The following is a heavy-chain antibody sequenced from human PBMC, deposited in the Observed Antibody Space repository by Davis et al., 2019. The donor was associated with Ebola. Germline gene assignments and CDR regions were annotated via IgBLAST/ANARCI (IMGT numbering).Heavy chain of an antibody. V-gene: IGHV1-2*04. J-gene: IGHJ4*02. CDR3: ARRPNYDFWSGFFDY. CDR1: GYTFTSYY. Sequence: GGSLRLSCAASGYTFTSYYMHWVRQAPGQGLEWMGWINPNSGGTNYAQKFQGWVTMTRDTSISTAYMELSRLRSDDTAVYYCARRPNYDFWSGFFDYWGQGTLVTVSS. CDR2: INPNSGGT. D-gene: IGHD3-3*01.